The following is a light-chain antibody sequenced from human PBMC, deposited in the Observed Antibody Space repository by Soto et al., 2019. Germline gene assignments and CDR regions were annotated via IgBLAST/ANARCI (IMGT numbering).Light chain of an antibody. V-gene: IGLV1-44*01. Sequence: QSVLTQPPSASGTPEQRVTISCSGSSSNIGNNAVNWYQQFPGTAPKLLIYDNIQRPSGVPDRFSGSKSGTSASLAISGLQYEDEADYYCAAWGDNLNGWVFGGGTKLTVL. CDR3: AAWGDNLNGWV. J-gene: IGLJ3*02. CDR2: DNI. CDR1: SSNIGNNA.